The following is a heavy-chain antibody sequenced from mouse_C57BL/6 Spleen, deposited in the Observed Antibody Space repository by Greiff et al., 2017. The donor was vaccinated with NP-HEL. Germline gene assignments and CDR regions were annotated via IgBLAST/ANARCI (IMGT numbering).Heavy chain of an antibody. CDR3: ASARGRLDY. J-gene: IGHJ2*01. V-gene: IGHV3-6*01. Sequence: EVQLQESGPGLVKPSQSLSLTCSVTGYSITSGYYWNWIRQFPGNKLEWMGYISYDGSNNYNPSLKNRISITRDTSKNQFFLKLNSVTTEDTATYYCASARGRLDYWGQGTTLTVSS. CDR1: GYSITSGYY. CDR2: ISYDGSN.